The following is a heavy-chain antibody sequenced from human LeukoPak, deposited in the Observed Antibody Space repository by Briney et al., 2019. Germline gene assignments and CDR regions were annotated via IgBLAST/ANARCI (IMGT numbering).Heavy chain of an antibody. J-gene: IGHJ4*02. CDR1: GFTFSSYG. CDR3: AKAPKYYSGYDSVDY. CDR2: ISYDGSNK. Sequence: GGSLRLSCAASGFTFSSYGMPWVRQAPGKGLEWVAVISYDGSNKYYADSVKGRFTISRDNSKNTLYLQMNSLRAEDTAVYYCAKAPKYYSGYDSVDYWGQGTLVTVSS. D-gene: IGHD5-12*01. V-gene: IGHV3-30*18.